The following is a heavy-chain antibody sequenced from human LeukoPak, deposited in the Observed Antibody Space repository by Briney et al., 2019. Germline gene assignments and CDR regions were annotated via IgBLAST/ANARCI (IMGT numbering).Heavy chain of an antibody. CDR3: ARENYDFWSGYLSPENYYYYYMDV. CDR2: ISSSGSTI. V-gene: IGHV3-11*01. D-gene: IGHD3-3*01. Sequence: GGSLRLSCAASGFTFSDYYTSWIRQAPGEGLEWVSYISSSGSTIYYADSVKGRFTISRDNAKNSLYLQMNSLRAEDTAVYYCARENYDFWSGYLSPENYYYYYMDVWGKGTTVTVSS. J-gene: IGHJ6*03. CDR1: GFTFSDYY.